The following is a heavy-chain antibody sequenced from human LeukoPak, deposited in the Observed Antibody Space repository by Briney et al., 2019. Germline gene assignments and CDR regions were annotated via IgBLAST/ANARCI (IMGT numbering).Heavy chain of an antibody. V-gene: IGHV3-23*01. CDR2: ISGSGGGT. CDR3: ANGMDPDY. D-gene: IGHD1-1*01. Sequence: GGSLRLSCAASGFTFATFAMSWVRQAPGKGLEWVSGISGSGGGTYYADSVKGRFTISRDNSKNTVSLQMNSLRADDTAVYYCANGMDPDYWGQGTLVTVSS. CDR1: GFTFATFA. J-gene: IGHJ4*02.